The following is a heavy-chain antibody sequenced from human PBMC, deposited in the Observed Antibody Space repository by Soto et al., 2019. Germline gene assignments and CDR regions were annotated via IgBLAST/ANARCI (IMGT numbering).Heavy chain of an antibody. CDR2: ISYDSSNK. J-gene: IGHJ4*02. D-gene: IGHD2-15*01. Sequence: VQLLESGGGLIQPGGSLRLSCAASGFTFSYGIHWLRQAPGKGLEWLAYISYDSSNKFYGDSVKGRFTISRDNSKNTQFLQMNSLRAEDTAVYYCAKLVIGYCSGHTCDDYWGQGTLVAVSS. V-gene: IGHV3-30*18. CDR3: AKLVIGYCSGHTCDDY. CDR1: GFTFSYG.